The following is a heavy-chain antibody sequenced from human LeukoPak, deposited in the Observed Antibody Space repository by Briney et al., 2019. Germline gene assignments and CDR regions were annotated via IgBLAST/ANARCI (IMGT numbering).Heavy chain of an antibody. CDR2: ISASGGGT. D-gene: IGHD6-13*01. J-gene: IGHJ4*02. CDR1: GFTFSSYA. CDR3: AKQSAGSAAWYSLHYDF. Sequence: GGSLRLSCAASGFTFSSYAMSWVRQAPGKGLEWVSSISASGGGTYYADSVKGRFTISRDNSKNTLYLQLSSLRADDTAVYFCAKQSAGSAAWYSLHYDFWGQGTLVTVSS. V-gene: IGHV3-23*01.